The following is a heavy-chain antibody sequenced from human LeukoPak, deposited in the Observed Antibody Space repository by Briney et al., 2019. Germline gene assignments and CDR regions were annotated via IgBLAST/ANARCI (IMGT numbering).Heavy chain of an antibody. CDR2: IRSKDNDGTT. Sequence: GGSLRLSCTASEFTFGDYAISWVRQAPGKGLEWLGFIRSKDNDGTTDYAASVKGGFMISRDDSKSVAYLEMNDLKTEDTAVYYCTRDRWGGGYISRGMDVWGKGTTVT. CDR1: EFTFGDYA. J-gene: IGHJ6*04. CDR3: TRDRWGGGYISRGMDV. V-gene: IGHV3-49*04. D-gene: IGHD5-12*01.